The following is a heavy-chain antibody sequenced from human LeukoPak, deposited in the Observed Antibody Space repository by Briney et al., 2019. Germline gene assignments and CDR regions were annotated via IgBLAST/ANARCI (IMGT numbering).Heavy chain of an antibody. CDR2: ISYDGSNK. V-gene: IGHV3-30*03. J-gene: IGHJ6*02. D-gene: IGHD5-12*01. Sequence: GGSLRLSCAASGFTFSIYGMHCVREAPGKGLEWVAVISYDGSNKYYADSVKGGFTISRDNSKNTLYLQINSLRAEDTAVYYCARDRLVATSYYYYGMDVWGQGTTVTVSS. CDR1: GFTFSIYG. CDR3: ARDRLVATSYYYYGMDV.